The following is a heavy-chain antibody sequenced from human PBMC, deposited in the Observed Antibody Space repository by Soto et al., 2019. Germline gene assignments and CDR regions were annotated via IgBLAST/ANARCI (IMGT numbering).Heavy chain of an antibody. Sequence: PGGSLRLSCAASGFTFSSYSMNWVRQAPGTGLVWVSYISSSSSTIYYADSVKGRFTISRDNAKNSLYLQMNSLRAEDTAVYYCARDQDYGDFSVSTSPFAHPHYYYMDVWGKGTTVTVSS. CDR1: GFTFSSYS. D-gene: IGHD4-17*01. CDR2: ISSSSSTI. V-gene: IGHV3-48*01. CDR3: ARDQDYGDFSVSTSPFAHPHYYYMDV. J-gene: IGHJ6*03.